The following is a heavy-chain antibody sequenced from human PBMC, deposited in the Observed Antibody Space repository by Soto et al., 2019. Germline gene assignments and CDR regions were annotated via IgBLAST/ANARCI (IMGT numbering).Heavy chain of an antibody. CDR3: AAGDSSGYYGG. D-gene: IGHD3-22*01. CDR1: GYIYTSSP. J-gene: IGHJ4*02. CDR2: VTVGTGNT. Sequence: SVKVSCKASGYIYTSSPVQRPRQAHGQRLEWIGWVTVGTGNTNYAQKFQERVTITRDMSTSTAYMGLSNLRCEDMVIFYCAAGDSSGYYGGWGEGTQVTVSS. V-gene: IGHV1-58*01.